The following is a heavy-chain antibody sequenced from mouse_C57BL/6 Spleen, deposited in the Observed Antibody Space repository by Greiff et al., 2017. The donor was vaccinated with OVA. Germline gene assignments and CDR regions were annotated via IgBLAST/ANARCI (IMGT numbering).Heavy chain of an antibody. J-gene: IGHJ2*01. D-gene: IGHD1-1*01. V-gene: IGHV1-76*01. CDR3: ARATTVVGLDY. CDR2: IYPGSGNT. Sequence: QVQLKQSGAELVRPGASVKLSCKASGYTFTDYYINWVKQRPGQGLEWIARIYPGSGNTYYNEKFKGKATLTAEKSSSTAYMQLSSLTSEDSAVYFCARATTVVGLDYWGQGTTLTVSS. CDR1: GYTFTDYY.